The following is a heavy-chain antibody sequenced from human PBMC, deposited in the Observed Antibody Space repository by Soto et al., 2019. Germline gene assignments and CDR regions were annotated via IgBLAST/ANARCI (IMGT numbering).Heavy chain of an antibody. D-gene: IGHD6-19*01. CDR2: ISYDGSNK. Sequence: QVQLVESGGGVVQPGRSLRLSCAASGFTFSSYGMHWVRQAPGKGLEWVAVISYDGSNKYYADSVKGRFTISRDNSKNTLYLQMNSLRAEDTAVDYCAKDGEQWLAFDYWGQGTLVTVSS. V-gene: IGHV3-30*18. CDR1: GFTFSSYG. J-gene: IGHJ4*02. CDR3: AKDGEQWLAFDY.